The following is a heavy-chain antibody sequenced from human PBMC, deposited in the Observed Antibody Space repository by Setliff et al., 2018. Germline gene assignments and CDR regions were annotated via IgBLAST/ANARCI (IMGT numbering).Heavy chain of an antibody. Sequence: SGPTLVNPTQTLTLTCTFSGFSLSTYGVSVGWILQPPGKALEWLALMFWNGGERYNPSLSSRLSIAKDTSRNEVVLTLINLDPLDTATYYCAHRQLGSAAAGASFDFWGRGTLVTVSS. V-gene: IGHV2-5*01. J-gene: IGHJ4*02. CDR2: MFWNGGE. D-gene: IGHD6-13*01. CDR1: GFSLSTYGVS. CDR3: AHRQLGSAAAGASFDF.